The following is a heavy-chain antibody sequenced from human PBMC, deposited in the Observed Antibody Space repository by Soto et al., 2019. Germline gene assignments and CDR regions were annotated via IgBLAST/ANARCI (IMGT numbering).Heavy chain of an antibody. CDR3: ARVLPQGYDYIWGSYRDAFDI. D-gene: IGHD3-16*02. CDR2: ISAYNGNT. Sequence: GASVKVSCKASGYTFTSYGISWVRQAPGQGLEWMGWISAYNGNTNYAQKLQGRVTMTTDTSTSTAYMELRSLRSDDTAVYYCARVLPQGYDYIWGSYRDAFDIWGQGTMVTVSS. J-gene: IGHJ3*02. V-gene: IGHV1-18*01. CDR1: GYTFTSYG.